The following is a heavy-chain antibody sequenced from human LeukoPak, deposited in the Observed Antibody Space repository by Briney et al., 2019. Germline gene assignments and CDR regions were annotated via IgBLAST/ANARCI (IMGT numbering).Heavy chain of an antibody. D-gene: IGHD2-15*01. V-gene: IGHV1-18*04. CDR1: GYTFTNHY. J-gene: IGHJ4*02. CDR3: ARARYCSGGSCPDLGY. CDR2: ISAYNGNT. Sequence: GASVKVSCKASGYTFTNHYIHWVRQAPGQGLEWMGWISAYNGNTNYAQKLQGRVTMTTDTSTSTAYMELRSLRSDDTAVYYCARARYCSGGSCPDLGYWGQGTLVTVSS.